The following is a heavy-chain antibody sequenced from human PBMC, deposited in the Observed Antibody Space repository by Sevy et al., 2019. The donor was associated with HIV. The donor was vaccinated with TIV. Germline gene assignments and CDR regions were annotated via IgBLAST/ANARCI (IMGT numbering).Heavy chain of an antibody. Sequence: SETLSLTCTVSGGSITSLYWNWIRQPPGKGLEWIANIYYNGHINYNPSLKSRVTLSLDTSKNQFSLKLSSVTAADTAMYYCAGENAWGRGYSWGQGTMVTVSS. CDR3: AGENAWGRGYS. V-gene: IGHV4-59*08. CDR1: GGSITSLY. D-gene: IGHD1-26*01. J-gene: IGHJ4*02. CDR2: IYYNGHI.